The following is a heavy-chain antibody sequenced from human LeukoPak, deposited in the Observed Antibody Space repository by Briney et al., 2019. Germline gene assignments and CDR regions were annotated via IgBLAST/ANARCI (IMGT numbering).Heavy chain of an antibody. CDR3: AKEKWLSSVDY. V-gene: IGHV3-23*01. Sequence: PTRSLSFSSAASGVTCSSYAMSWVSQAPGKGLEWVSAISGSGGSTYYADSVKGRFTISRDNSKNTLYLQMNSLRAEDTAVYYCAKEKWLSSVDYWGQGTLVTVSS. J-gene: IGHJ4*02. D-gene: IGHD6-19*01. CDR1: GVTCSSYA. CDR2: ISGSGGST.